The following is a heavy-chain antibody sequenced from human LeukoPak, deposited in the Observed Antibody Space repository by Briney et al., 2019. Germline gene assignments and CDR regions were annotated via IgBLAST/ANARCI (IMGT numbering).Heavy chain of an antibody. CDR2: ISSSGSTI. CDR3: ARVGRDYYDSSGYYTYYYFDY. Sequence: GGSLRLSCAASGFTFSDYYMSWIRQAPGKGLEWVSYISSSGSTIYYADSVKGRFTISRDNAKNSLYLQMNSLRAEDTAVYYCARVGRDYYDSSGYYTYYYFDYWGQGTLVTVSS. D-gene: IGHD3-22*01. V-gene: IGHV3-11*01. CDR1: GFTFSDYY. J-gene: IGHJ4*02.